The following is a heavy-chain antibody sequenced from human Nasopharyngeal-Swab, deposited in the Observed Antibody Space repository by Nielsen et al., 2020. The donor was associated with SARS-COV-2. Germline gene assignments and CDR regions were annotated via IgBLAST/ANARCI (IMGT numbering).Heavy chain of an antibody. V-gene: IGHV3-30*03. CDR2: ISYDGSNK. J-gene: IGHJ4*02. CDR3: ARCITIFGSGELDY. D-gene: IGHD3-3*01. CDR1: GFTFSSYG. Sequence: SLKIPCAASGFTFSSYGMHRVRQAPGQGLEWVAVISYDGSNKYYADSVKGRFTISRDNSKNTLYLQMNSLRAEDTAVYYCARCITIFGSGELDYWGQGTLVTVSS.